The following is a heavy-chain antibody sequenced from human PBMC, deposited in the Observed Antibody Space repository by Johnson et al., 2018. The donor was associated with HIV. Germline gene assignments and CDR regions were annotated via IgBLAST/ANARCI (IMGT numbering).Heavy chain of an antibody. CDR2: IYSGGST. CDR3: AREDLYGAGPDAFDI. J-gene: IGHJ3*02. Sequence: MQLVESGGGVVQPGRSLRLSCAAYGFTFSNAWMSWVRQAPGKGLEWVSVIYSGGSTYYADSVKGRFTISRDNSKNTLYLQMNSLRAEDTAVYYCAREDLYGAGPDAFDIWGQGTMVTVSS. CDR1: GFTFSNAW. V-gene: IGHV3-66*01. D-gene: IGHD4-17*01.